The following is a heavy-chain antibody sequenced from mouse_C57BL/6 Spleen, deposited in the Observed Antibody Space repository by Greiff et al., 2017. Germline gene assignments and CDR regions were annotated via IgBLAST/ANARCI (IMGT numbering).Heavy chain of an antibody. V-gene: IGHV5-17*01. CDR2: ISSGRSTT. D-gene: IGHD1-1*01. J-gene: IGHJ2*01. Sequence: EVKLVESGGGLVKPGGSLKLSCAASGFTFSDYGMHWVRQAPEKGLEWVAYISSGRSTTYYAATVKGRFTITRDNAKSTLFLQMTSLRSEDTAMYYCARPGYYGSSLDYWGQGTTLTVSS. CDR3: ARPGYYGSSLDY. CDR1: GFTFSDYG.